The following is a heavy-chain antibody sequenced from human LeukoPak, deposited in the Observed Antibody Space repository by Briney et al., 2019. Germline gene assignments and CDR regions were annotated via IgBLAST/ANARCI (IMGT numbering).Heavy chain of an antibody. J-gene: IGHJ6*04. CDR1: GFTFSSYE. Sequence: GGSLRLSCAASGFTFSSYEMNCVRQAPGKGLEWVSYISSSGSTIYYADSVKGRFTICRDNAENSLYLQMNSLRAEDTAVYYCAELGITMIGGVWGKGTAVSISS. V-gene: IGHV3-48*03. CDR3: AELGITMIGGV. CDR2: ISSSGSTI. D-gene: IGHD3-10*02.